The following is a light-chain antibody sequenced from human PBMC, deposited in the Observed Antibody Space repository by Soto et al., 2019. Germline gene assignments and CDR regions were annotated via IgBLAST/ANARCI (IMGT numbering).Light chain of an antibody. Sequence: QSALPQPASVSGSPGQSITISCTGTSSDVGSYPLVSWYQQHPGEAPKLLIFEVFRRPSGVSNRFSGSKSGNTASLTISGLQAEDEAEYYCCSYAGSSSPYVFGTGNKLTVL. V-gene: IGLV2-23*02. J-gene: IGLJ1*01. CDR1: SSDVGSYPL. CDR3: CSYAGSSSPYV. CDR2: EVF.